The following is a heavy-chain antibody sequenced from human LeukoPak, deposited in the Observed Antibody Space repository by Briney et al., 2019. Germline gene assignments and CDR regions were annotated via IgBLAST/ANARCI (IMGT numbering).Heavy chain of an antibody. V-gene: IGHV4-61*02. J-gene: IGHJ3*02. CDR1: GGSISSGSYY. CDR2: IYTSGST. D-gene: IGHD5-12*01. Sequence: PSETLSLTCTVSGGSISSGSYYWSWIRQPAGKGLEWIGRIYTSGSTNYNPSLKSRVTISVDTSRNQFSLKLSSVTAADTAVYYCARRGLATIDRNAFDIWGQGTMVTVSS. CDR3: ARRGLATIDRNAFDI.